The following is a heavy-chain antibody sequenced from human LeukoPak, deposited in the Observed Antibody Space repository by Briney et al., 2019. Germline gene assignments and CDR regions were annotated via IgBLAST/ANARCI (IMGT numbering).Heavy chain of an antibody. D-gene: IGHD2-2*01. J-gene: IGHJ4*02. Sequence: SVKVSCKASGYTFTSYAMNWVRQAPGQGLEWMGGIIPIFGTANYAQKFQGRVTITADESTSTAYMELSSLRSEDTAVYYCARGSVVVVPAAIHFDYWGQGTLVTVSS. CDR3: ARGSVVVVPAAIHFDY. CDR1: GYTFTSYA. V-gene: IGHV1-69*13. CDR2: IIPIFGTA.